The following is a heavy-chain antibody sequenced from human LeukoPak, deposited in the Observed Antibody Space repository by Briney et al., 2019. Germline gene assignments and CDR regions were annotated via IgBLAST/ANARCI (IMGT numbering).Heavy chain of an antibody. J-gene: IGHJ4*02. CDR1: GFTFSSYS. CDR2: ISSGSGYI. V-gene: IGHV3-21*01. CDR3: ARDVSRISDY. D-gene: IGHD2-15*01. Sequence: GGSLRLSCAASGFTFSSYSMNWVRQAPGKGLEWVSAISSGSGYIYYADSVKSRFTISRDNAKNSLYLQMNSLRAEDTAVYYCARDVSRISDYWGQGTLVTVSS.